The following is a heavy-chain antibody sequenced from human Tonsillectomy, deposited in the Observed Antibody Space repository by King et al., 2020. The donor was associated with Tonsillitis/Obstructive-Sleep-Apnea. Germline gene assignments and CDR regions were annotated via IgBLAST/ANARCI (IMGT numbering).Heavy chain of an antibody. J-gene: IGHJ4*02. CDR3: VADVPHLLAQIDF. CDR2: VRKKDSGGTT. Sequence: VQLVESGGGLVKPGGSLRLSCAASGFSFADAWMSWVRQAPGKGLEWVDRVRKKDSGGTTEFAAPVKGRFTMSRDDSRNTVYLQMNGLETEDTGLYYCVADVPHLLAQIDFWGRGTLVTVSS. V-gene: IGHV3-15*01. CDR1: GFSFADAW.